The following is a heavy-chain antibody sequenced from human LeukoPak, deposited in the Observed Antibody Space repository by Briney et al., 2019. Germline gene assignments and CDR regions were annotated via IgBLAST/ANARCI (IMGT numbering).Heavy chain of an antibody. J-gene: IGHJ5*02. CDR3: ARDRGSGLNWFDP. CDR1: GGSISSYY. Sequence: PSETLSLTCTVSGGSISSYYWSWIRQPPGKGLEWIGYIYYSGSTYYNPSLKSRVTISVDTSKNQFSLKLSSVTAADTAVYYCARDRGSGLNWFDPWGQGTLVTVSS. CDR2: IYYSGST. D-gene: IGHD6-19*01. V-gene: IGHV4-30-4*08.